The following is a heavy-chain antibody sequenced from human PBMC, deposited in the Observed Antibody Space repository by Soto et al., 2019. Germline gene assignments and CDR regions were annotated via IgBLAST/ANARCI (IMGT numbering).Heavy chain of an antibody. J-gene: IGHJ6*02. CDR2: IIPIFGTA. Sequence: QVQLVQSGAEVKKPGSSVKVSCKASGGTFSSYAISWVRQAPGQGLEWMGGIIPIFGTANYAQKFQGRVTITPDESTSTAYKGLSSLRSEDTAVYYCARGLDSSGYYNYYYGMDVWGQGTTVTVSS. CDR3: ARGLDSSGYYNYYYGMDV. CDR1: GGTFSSYA. V-gene: IGHV1-69*01. D-gene: IGHD3-22*01.